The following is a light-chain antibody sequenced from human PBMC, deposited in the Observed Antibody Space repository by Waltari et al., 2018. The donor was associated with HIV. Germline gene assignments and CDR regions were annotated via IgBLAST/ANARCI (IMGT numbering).Light chain of an antibody. Sequence: SSELTQDPAVSVALGQTVRIPCQGDRLSLHYATWYQQKPGQAPFLLVYCQNNRPSEIPDRFSGSSSGNTASLTITGAQAEDEADYYCDSRDTSGNHVVFGGGTKVTVL. V-gene: IGLV3-19*01. CDR1: RLSLHY. CDR2: CQN. J-gene: IGLJ2*01. CDR3: DSRDTSGNHVV.